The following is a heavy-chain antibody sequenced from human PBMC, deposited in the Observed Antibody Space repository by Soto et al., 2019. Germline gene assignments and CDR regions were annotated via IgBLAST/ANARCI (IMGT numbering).Heavy chain of an antibody. D-gene: IGHD6-19*01. V-gene: IGHV3-64*01. Sequence: EVQLVESGGGLVQPGGSLRLSCAASGFTFSSYAMHWVRQAPGKGLEYVSAISSNGGSTYYANSVKGRFTISRDNSKNTRYLQMGSLRAEDMAVYYCAREGIAVALDYWGQGTLVTVSS. CDR3: AREGIAVALDY. CDR2: ISSNGGST. CDR1: GFTFSSYA. J-gene: IGHJ4*02.